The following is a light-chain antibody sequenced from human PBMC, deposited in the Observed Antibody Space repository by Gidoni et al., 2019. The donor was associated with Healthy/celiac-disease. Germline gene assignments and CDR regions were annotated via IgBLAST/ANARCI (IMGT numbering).Light chain of an antibody. CDR1: RSAVGGYNY. CDR3: SSYTSSRGV. V-gene: IGLV2-14*01. J-gene: IGLJ1*01. Sequence: QSALTQPASVSVSPGQSITISCTGTRSAVGGYNYVSWYHQHPGKAPKLMIYEVSNRPSGVSNRFSGSKSGNTASLTISGLQAEDEADYYCSSYTSSRGVFGTGTKVTVL. CDR2: EVS.